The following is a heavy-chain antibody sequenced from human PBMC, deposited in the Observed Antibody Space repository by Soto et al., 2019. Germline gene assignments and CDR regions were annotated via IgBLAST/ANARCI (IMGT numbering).Heavy chain of an antibody. V-gene: IGHV4-34*01. CDR1: GGSFSGYY. CDR2: INHSGST. D-gene: IGHD2-8*01. CDR3: ARGHCTNGVCYTDYYYYGMDV. Sequence: SETLSLTCAVYGGSFSGYYWSWIRQPPGKGLEWIGEINHSGSTNYNPSLKSRVTISVDTSKNQFSLKLSSVTAADTAVYYCARGHCTNGVCYTDYYYYGMDVWGQGTTVTAP. J-gene: IGHJ6*02.